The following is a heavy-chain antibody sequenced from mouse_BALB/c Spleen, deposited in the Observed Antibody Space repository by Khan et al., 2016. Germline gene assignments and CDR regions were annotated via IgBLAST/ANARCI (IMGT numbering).Heavy chain of an antibody. D-gene: IGHD4-1*01. CDR1: GYTFTSYV. Sequence: IQLQQSGPELVKPGASVKMSCKASGYTFTSYVMHWVKQKPGQGLEWIGYINPYNDGTEYNEKFKGKATLTSDESSSTAYMELSSLTSEDSAAYYWAPNWDFDYWGQGTTLTVSS. CDR2: INPYNDGT. J-gene: IGHJ2*01. V-gene: IGHV1S136*01. CDR3: APNWDFDY.